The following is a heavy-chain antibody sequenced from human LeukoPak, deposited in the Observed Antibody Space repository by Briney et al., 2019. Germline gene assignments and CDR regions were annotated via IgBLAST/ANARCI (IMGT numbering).Heavy chain of an antibody. J-gene: IGHJ5*02. V-gene: IGHV6-1*01. D-gene: IGHD3-10*01. CDR1: GDSVSSNSAA. CDR3: SAAFGDEAWFDP. CDR2: TYYRSKWYN. Sequence: SQTLSLICAISGDSVSSNSAAWNWIRQSPSRGLEWLGRTYYRSKWYNDYAVSVKSRITINPDTSKNQFSLQLNSVTPEDTAVYYCSAAFGDEAWFDPWGQGTLVTVSS.